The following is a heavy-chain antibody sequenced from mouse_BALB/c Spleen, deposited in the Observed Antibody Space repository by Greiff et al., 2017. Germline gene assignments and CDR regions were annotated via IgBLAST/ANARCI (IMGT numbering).Heavy chain of an antibody. CDR1: GFTFSSYG. J-gene: IGHJ3*01. CDR2: ISSGGSYT. CDR3: ARHEITTEAWFAY. V-gene: IGHV5-6*01. Sequence: EVKLMESGGDLVKPGGSLKLSCAASGFTFSSYGMSWVRQTPDKRLEWVATISSGGSYTYYPDSVKGRFTISRDNAKNTLYLQMSSLKSEDTAMYYCARHEITTEAWFAYWGQGTLVTVSA. D-gene: IGHD1-1*01.